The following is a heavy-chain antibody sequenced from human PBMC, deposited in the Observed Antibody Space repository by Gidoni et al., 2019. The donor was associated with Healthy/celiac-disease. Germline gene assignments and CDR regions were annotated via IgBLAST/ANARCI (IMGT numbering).Heavy chain of an antibody. CDR2: IKQDGSEK. CDR3: AREVTTDIVVVPAATPGYYYYGMDV. CDR1: GFTFSSYW. V-gene: IGHV3-7*01. D-gene: IGHD2-2*01. Sequence: EVQLVESGGGLVQPGGSLRLSCAASGFTFSSYWMSWVRQAPGKGLEWVTNIKQDGSEKYYVDSVKGRFTISRDNAKNSLYLQMNSLRAEDTAVYYCAREVTTDIVVVPAATPGYYYYGMDVWGQGTTVTVSS. J-gene: IGHJ6*02.